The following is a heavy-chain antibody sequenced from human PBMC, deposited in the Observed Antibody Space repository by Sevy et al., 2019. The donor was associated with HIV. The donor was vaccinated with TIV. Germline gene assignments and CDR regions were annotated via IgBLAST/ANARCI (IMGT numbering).Heavy chain of an antibody. CDR3: ARAYGSGSYSVERRRIPFDY. CDR1: GGSFSGYY. V-gene: IGHV4-34*01. D-gene: IGHD3-10*01. J-gene: IGHJ4*02. CDR2: INHSGST. Sequence: SETLSLTCAVYGGSFSGYYWSWIRQPPGKGLEWIGEINHSGSTNYNPSLKSPVTISVDPSKNQFSLKLSSVTAADTAVYYCARAYGSGSYSVERRRIPFDYWGQGTLVTVSS.